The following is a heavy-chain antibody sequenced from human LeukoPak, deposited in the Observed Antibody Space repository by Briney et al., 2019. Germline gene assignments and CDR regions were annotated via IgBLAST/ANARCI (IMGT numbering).Heavy chain of an antibody. V-gene: IGHV3-66*01. CDR1: GFTVSSNY. J-gene: IGHJ4*02. D-gene: IGHD6-13*01. CDR3: ARDLRAAAAYYFDY. CDR2: IYSGGST. Sequence: GGSLRLSCAASGFTVSSNYMSRVRQAPGKGLEWVSVIYSGGSTYYADSVKGRFTISRDNSKNTLYLQMNSLRAEDTAVYYCARDLRAAAAYYFDYWGQGTLVTVSS.